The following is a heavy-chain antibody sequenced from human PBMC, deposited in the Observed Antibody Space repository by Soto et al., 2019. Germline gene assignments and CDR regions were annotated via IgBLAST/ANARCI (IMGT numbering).Heavy chain of an antibody. J-gene: IGHJ4*02. CDR3: ATWSPGYCGGDCYSGIDY. CDR2: ISAYNGNT. Sequence: QVQLVQSGAEVKKPGASVKVSCKASGYTFSSYGISWVRQAPGPGLEWMGWISAYNGNTHYAQKLQGRVTMTTDTSTSTAYMELRSLRSDDTAVYSCATWSPGYCGGDCYSGIDYWGQGTLVTVSS. CDR1: GYTFSSYG. D-gene: IGHD2-21*02. V-gene: IGHV1-18*01.